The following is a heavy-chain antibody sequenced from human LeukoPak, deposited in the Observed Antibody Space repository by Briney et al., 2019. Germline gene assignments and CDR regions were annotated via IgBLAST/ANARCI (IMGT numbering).Heavy chain of an antibody. CDR1: GFTFSSYA. Sequence: GGSLRLSCAASGFTFSSYAMSWVLQAPGKGLEWVSAISGSGGSTYYADSVKGRFTISRDNSKNTLYLQMNSLRAEDTAVYYCAKVPITRYSSGNFDYWGQGTLVTVSS. J-gene: IGHJ4*02. V-gene: IGHV3-23*01. D-gene: IGHD6-19*01. CDR3: AKVPITRYSSGNFDY. CDR2: ISGSGGST.